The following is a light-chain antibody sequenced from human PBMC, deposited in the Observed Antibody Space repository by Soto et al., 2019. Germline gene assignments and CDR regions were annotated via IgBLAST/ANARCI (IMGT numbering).Light chain of an antibody. CDR1: QSVSSN. CDR2: GAS. V-gene: IGKV3-11*01. Sequence: VMTQSPATLSVSPGERATLSCRASQSVSSNLAWNQQKPGQAPRLLIYGASNRATGIPVRFSGSGSGTDFTLTISSLEAEDSAVYYCQQRSNWPSITFGQGTKVDIK. CDR3: QQRSNWPSIT. J-gene: IGKJ1*01.